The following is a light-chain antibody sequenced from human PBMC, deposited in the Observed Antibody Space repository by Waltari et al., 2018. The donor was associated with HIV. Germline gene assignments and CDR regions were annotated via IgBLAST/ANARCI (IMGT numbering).Light chain of an antibody. Sequence: QSALTPPASVSGSPGQSLTISSAGTSGHVGGDTYASWCQQHPGKAPKLIIYDVTNRPPGVFNRFSGSKSGNTASLTISGLQAEDEADYYCTSYTNIRTWVFGGGTKLTVL. CDR1: SGHVGGDTY. CDR2: DVT. CDR3: TSYTNIRTWV. J-gene: IGLJ3*02. V-gene: IGLV2-14*03.